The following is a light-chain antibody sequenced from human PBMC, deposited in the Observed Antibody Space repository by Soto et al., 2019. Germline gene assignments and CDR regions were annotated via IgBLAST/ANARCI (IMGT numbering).Light chain of an antibody. J-gene: IGKJ1*01. CDR3: QQYGSSPRSWT. Sequence: AIRMTQSPSSFSASTGDRVTITCRASQGISSYLAWYQQKPGKAPKLLIYAASTLQSGVPSRFSGSGSGTDFTLTISCLQSEDFATYYCQQYGSSPRSWTFGQGTKVEIK. CDR2: AAS. CDR1: QGISSY. V-gene: IGKV1-8*01.